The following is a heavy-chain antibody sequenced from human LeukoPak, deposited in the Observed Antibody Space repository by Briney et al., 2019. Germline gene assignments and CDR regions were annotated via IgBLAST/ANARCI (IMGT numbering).Heavy chain of an antibody. Sequence: PGRSLRLSCAASGFTFSSYAMHWVRQAPGKGLEYVSAISSNGGSTYYADSVKGRFTISRDNSKNTLYLQMSSLRAEDTAVYYCVKGARIAAAGYYFDYWGQGTLVTVSS. CDR2: ISSNGGST. CDR3: VKGARIAAAGYYFDY. D-gene: IGHD6-13*01. V-gene: IGHV3-64D*06. J-gene: IGHJ4*02. CDR1: GFTFSSYA.